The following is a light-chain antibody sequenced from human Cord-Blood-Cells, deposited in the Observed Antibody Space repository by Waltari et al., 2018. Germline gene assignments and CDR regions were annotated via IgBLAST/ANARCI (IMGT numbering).Light chain of an antibody. Sequence: QSVLTQPPSASGTPGQRVTISCSGSSSNLGSNYVYWYQQLPGTAPKLLIYRNSRRPSGVPDGFCGSKAGTSASLAISGLRSEDEADYYCAAWDDSLSGVVFGGGTKLTVL. CDR1: SSNLGSNY. V-gene: IGLV1-47*01. CDR3: AAWDDSLSGVV. J-gene: IGLJ2*01. CDR2: RNS.